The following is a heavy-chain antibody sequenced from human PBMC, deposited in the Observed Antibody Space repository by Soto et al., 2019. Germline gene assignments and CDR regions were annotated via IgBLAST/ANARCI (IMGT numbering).Heavy chain of an antibody. CDR3: AREAAAPFYYYYYGMDV. V-gene: IGHV3-30*03. CDR2: ISYDGSNK. Sequence: GSLRLSCAASGFTFSSYGMHWVRQAPGKGLEWVAVISYDGSNKYYADSVKGRFTISRDNSKNTLYLQMNSLRAEDTAVYYCAREAAAPFYYYYYGMDVWGQGTTVTVS. CDR1: GFTFSSYG. J-gene: IGHJ6*02. D-gene: IGHD6-13*01.